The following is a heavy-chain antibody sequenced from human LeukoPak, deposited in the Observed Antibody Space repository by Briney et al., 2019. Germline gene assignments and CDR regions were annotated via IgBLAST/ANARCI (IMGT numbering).Heavy chain of an antibody. CDR2: ISGSGGST. V-gene: IGHV3-23*01. Sequence: GGSLRLSCAASGFTFSSYAMSWVSQAPGKGLEWDSAISGSGGSTYYADSVTGRFTISRDNSESTLYLQMNSLRAEDTAVYYCAKGYSSGWDYWYFDLWGRGTLVTVSS. CDR1: GFTFSSYA. CDR3: AKGYSSGWDYWYFDL. J-gene: IGHJ2*01. D-gene: IGHD6-19*01.